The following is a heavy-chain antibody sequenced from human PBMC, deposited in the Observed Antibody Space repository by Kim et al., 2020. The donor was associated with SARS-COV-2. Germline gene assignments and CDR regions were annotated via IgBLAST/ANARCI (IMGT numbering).Heavy chain of an antibody. Sequence: NHTPSLTSRVTISVDTSKSQFSLKLSSVTAADTAVYYCARDHPYGDYGYTWGQGTLVTVSS. CDR3: ARDHPYGDYGYT. D-gene: IGHD4-17*01. V-gene: IGHV4-59*01. J-gene: IGHJ5*02.